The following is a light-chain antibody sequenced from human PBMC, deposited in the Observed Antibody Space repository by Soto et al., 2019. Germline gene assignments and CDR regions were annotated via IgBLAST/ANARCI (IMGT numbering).Light chain of an antibody. CDR1: QSVSSSY. CDR2: GAS. V-gene: IGKV3-20*01. CDR3: QQYGSSQVFI. Sequence: EIVLTQSPGTLSLSPGERATLSCRASQSVSSSYLAWYQQKPGQAPRLRIYGASSRATGIPDRFSGSVSGTDLHRTISRLEPEEFAVYCCQQYGSSQVFIFGTGTKVDIK. J-gene: IGKJ3*01.